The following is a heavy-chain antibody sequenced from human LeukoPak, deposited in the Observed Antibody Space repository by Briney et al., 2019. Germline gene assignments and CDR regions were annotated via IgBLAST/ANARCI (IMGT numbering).Heavy chain of an antibody. CDR3: ARDPIRLTALGSWFDP. CDR2: INPNSGAR. V-gene: IGHV1-2*02. CDR1: GYTFSGYY. D-gene: IGHD2-21*01. J-gene: IGHJ5*02. Sequence: ASVKVSCNASGYTFSGYYIHWVRQAPGQGLGWMGWINPNSGARNYAQKFQGSVTMTRDKYISTALMELSRLRSDDTAVYYCARDPIRLTALGSWFDPWGQGTLVTVSS.